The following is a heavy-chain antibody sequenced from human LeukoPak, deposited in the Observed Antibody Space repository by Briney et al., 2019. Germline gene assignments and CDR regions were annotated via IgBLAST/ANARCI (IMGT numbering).Heavy chain of an antibody. V-gene: IGHV3-53*01. D-gene: IGHD3-16*01. CDR1: GFTVSSNY. CDR2: IYSGGST. Sequence: PGGSLRLSCAASGFTVSSNYMNWVRQAPGKGLEWVSVIYSGGSTYYADSVKGRFTIFRDNSKNTLYLQMNSLRAEDTAVYYCARDLGETILGAFDIWGQGTMVTVSS. CDR3: ARDLGETILGAFDI. J-gene: IGHJ3*02.